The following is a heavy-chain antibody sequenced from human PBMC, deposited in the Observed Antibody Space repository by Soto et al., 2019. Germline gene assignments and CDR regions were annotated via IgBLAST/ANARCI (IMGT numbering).Heavy chain of an antibody. D-gene: IGHD3-22*01. CDR1: GYTFTSYG. J-gene: IGHJ6*02. Sequence: ASVKVSCKASGYTFTSYGISWVRQAPGQGLEWMGWISAYNGNTNYAQKLQGRVTMTTDTSTSTAYMELRSLRSDDTAVYYCARDGAYYYVISGYSPSLYYYYGMDVWGQGTTVTVSS. CDR2: ISAYNGNT. CDR3: ARDGAYYYVISGYSPSLYYYYGMDV. V-gene: IGHV1-18*04.